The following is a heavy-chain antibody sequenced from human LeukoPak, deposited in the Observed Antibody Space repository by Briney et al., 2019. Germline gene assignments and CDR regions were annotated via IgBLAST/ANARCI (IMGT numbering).Heavy chain of an antibody. CDR3: ARVGATPRYYNYYGMDV. Sequence: SQTLSLTCTVSGGSISSGSYYRSWIRQPAGRGLEWIGSIYYNANTYYNPSLKSRITISVDTSKNQFSLRLSSVTAADTAVYYCARVGATPRYYNYYGMDVWGQGTTVTVSS. CDR1: GGSISSGSYY. D-gene: IGHD1-26*01. CDR2: IYYNANT. J-gene: IGHJ6*02. V-gene: IGHV4-39*07.